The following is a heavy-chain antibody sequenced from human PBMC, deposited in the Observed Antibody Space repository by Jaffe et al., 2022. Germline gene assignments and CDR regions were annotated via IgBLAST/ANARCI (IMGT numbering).Heavy chain of an antibody. CDR2: IHGAGGAS. J-gene: IGHJ3*02. CDR3: AKDSIAMNGIWDAFDI. Sequence: EVQLLESGGGLVQPGGSLRLSCAASKFTFSNYAMSWVRQTPGKGLEWVSSIHGAGGASYYADSVKGRFTISRDDSKSTLYLQMSSLRADDTAVYYCAKDSIAMNGIWDAFDIWGQGTMVTVSS. CDR1: KFTFSNYA. V-gene: IGHV3-23*01. D-gene: IGHD1-1*01.